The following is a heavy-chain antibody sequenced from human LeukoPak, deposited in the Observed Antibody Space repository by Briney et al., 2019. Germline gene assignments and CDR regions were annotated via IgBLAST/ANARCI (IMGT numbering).Heavy chain of an antibody. CDR2: ISSSGSTI. D-gene: IGHD1-14*01. Sequence: GGSLRLFCAASGFTFSDYYMSWIRQAPGKGLEWVSYISSSGSTIYYADSVKGRFTISRDNAKNSLYLQMNSLRAEDTAVYYCARRKSDYYYYYMDVWGKGTTVTVSS. CDR1: GFTFSDYY. CDR3: ARRKSDYYYYYMDV. J-gene: IGHJ6*03. V-gene: IGHV3-11*04.